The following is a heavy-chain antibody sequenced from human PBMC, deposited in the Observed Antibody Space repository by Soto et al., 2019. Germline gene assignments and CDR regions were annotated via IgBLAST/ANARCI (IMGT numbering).Heavy chain of an antibody. CDR3: ASPYGDYAHDAFDI. D-gene: IGHD4-17*01. J-gene: IGHJ3*02. CDR1: GYTFTSYD. CDR2: MNPNSGNT. V-gene: IGHV1-8*01. Sequence: QVPLVQSGAEVKKPGASVKVSCKASGYTFTSYDINWVRQATGQGLEWMGWMNPNSGNTGYAQKFQGRVTMTRNTSISTAYMELSSLRSEDTAVYYCASPYGDYAHDAFDIWGQGTMVTVSS.